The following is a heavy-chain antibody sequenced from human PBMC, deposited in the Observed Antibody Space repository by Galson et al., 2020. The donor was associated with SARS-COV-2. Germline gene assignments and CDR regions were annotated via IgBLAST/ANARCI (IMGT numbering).Heavy chain of an antibody. V-gene: IGHV4-39*07. CDR2: IYYNGNT. CDR3: ARTGDRQRVRYFQL. D-gene: IGHD6-25*01. CDR1: GGSLSITTYY. Sequence: ASETLSLTCTVSGGSLSITTYYWGWIRQPPGKGLEWIGNIYYNGNTYYNPSLRSRVTISVDTSKNQFSLKLGSVTAADTAVYYCARTGDRQRVRYFQLWGQGNLVTVSS. J-gene: IGHJ1*01.